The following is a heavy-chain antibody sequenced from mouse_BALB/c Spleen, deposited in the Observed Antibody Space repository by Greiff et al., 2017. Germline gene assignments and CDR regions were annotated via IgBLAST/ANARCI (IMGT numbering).Heavy chain of an antibody. D-gene: IGHD1-1*01. V-gene: IGHV5-12-1*01. Sequence: EVKLVESGGGLVKPGGSLKLSCAASGFAFSSYDMSWVRQTPEKRLEWVAYISSGGGSTYYPDSVKGRFTISRDNAKNTLYLQMSSLKSEDTAMYYCARDRATVVPFAYWGQGTLVTVSA. CDR2: ISSGGGST. CDR3: ARDRATVVPFAY. J-gene: IGHJ3*01. CDR1: GFAFSSYD.